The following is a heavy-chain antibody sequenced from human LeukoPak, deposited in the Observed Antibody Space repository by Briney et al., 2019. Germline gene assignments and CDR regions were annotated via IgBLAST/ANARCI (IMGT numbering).Heavy chain of an antibody. J-gene: IGHJ4*02. D-gene: IGHD3-9*01. CDR1: GFTFSRSW. CDR3: ARDLKSPRAYFDY. V-gene: IGHV3-48*03. CDR2: IGSSGTPK. Sequence: GGSLRLSCAPSGFTFSRSWMSWVRQAPGKGLEWVSYIGSSGTPKYYADSVKGRFTISRDNDKNSLYLQMNSLRAEDTAVYYCARDLKSPRAYFDYWGQGTLVTVSS.